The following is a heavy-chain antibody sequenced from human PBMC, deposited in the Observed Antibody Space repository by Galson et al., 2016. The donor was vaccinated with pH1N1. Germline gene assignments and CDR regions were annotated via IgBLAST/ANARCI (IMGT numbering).Heavy chain of an antibody. V-gene: IGHV3-33*01. D-gene: IGHD2-21*01. CDR3: AREGDECDGEGCYGMDV. CDR1: GFDFSQYG. Sequence: SLRLSCAASGFDFSQYGMHWIRQAPGLGLEWVAFLWLDGSNEFYIDSVKGRFTISRDNSKNTVFLQMISLRAEDTAVYYCAREGDECDGEGCYGMDVWGPGTTVTVSS. J-gene: IGHJ6*02. CDR2: LWLDGSNE.